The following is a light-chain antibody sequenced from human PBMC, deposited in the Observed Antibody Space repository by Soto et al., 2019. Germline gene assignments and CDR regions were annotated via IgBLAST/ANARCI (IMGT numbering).Light chain of an antibody. V-gene: IGLV1-40*01. CDR3: QSYDSSLSGVV. CDR2: GNS. CDR1: SSNIGAGYD. Sequence: VLTQPPSVSGAPGQRVTISCTGSSSNIGAGYDVHWYQQLPGTAPKLLIYGNSNRPSGVPDRFSGSKSGTSASLAITGLQAEDEADYYCQSYDSSLSGVVFGGGTKLTVL. J-gene: IGLJ2*01.